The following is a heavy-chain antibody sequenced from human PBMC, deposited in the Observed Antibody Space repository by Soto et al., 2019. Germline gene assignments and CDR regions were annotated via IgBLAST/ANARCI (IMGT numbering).Heavy chain of an antibody. CDR1: GFTFSSYA. CDR2: ISYDGSNK. CDR3: ARDLIGYSSGWYFSY. J-gene: IGHJ4*02. Sequence: PGGSLRLSCAASGFTFSSYAMHWVRQAPGKGLEWVAVISYDGSNKYYADSVKGRFTISRDNSKNTLYLQMNSLRAEDTAVYYCARDLIGYSSGWYFSYWGQGTLVTVSS. D-gene: IGHD6-19*01. V-gene: IGHV3-30-3*01.